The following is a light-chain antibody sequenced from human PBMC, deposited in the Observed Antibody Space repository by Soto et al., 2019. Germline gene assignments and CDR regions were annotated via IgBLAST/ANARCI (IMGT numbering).Light chain of an antibody. CDR3: QQYNGYWT. V-gene: IGKV1-5*03. CDR1: QSISSW. Sequence: DIQMTQSPSTLSASVGDRVTITCRASQSISSWLAWYQQKPGKAPKLLIYKASSLESGVPSRFSGSGSGTEFTLTISSLQPDDCATYYCQQYNGYWTFGPGTKVEIK. CDR2: KAS. J-gene: IGKJ1*01.